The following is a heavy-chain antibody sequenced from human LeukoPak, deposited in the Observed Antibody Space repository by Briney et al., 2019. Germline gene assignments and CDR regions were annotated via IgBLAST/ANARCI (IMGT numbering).Heavy chain of an antibody. CDR2: IYYSGST. CDR1: GGSISSYY. D-gene: IGHD6-6*01. Sequence: SETLSLTCTVSGGSISSYYWSWIRQPPGKGLEWIGYIYYSGSTNYNPSLKSRVTISVDTSKNQFSLKLSSVTAADTAVYYCARVVAARQIDYWGQGTLVTVSS. J-gene: IGHJ4*02. V-gene: IGHV4-59*01. CDR3: ARVVAARQIDY.